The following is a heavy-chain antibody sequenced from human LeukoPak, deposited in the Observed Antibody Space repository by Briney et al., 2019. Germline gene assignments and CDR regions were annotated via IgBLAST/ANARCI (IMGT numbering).Heavy chain of an antibody. J-gene: IGHJ6*03. D-gene: IGHD3-22*01. CDR3: ATDAYYYDIGGSNYYYMNI. V-gene: IGHV3-48*01. Sequence: GGSLSLSCQAPEFTSRTNNRNWFGQAQGRGREGVEYITRIIDTIYYGDSVKGRFTVSRDNARNSLYLQMDSLRAEDTAVYYCATDAYYYDIGGSNYYYMNIWGKGTTVTVSS. CDR2: ITRIIDTI. CDR1: EFTSRTNN.